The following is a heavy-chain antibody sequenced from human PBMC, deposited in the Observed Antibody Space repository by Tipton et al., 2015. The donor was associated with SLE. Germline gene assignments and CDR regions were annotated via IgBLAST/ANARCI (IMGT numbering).Heavy chain of an antibody. J-gene: IGHJ3*02. V-gene: IGHV4-59*01. CDR3: ARAEGSWDAFDI. D-gene: IGHD2-15*01. CDR2: IFYSGST. CDR1: GGSISVYY. Sequence: GLVKPSQTLSLTCTVSGGSISVYYWSWIRQPPGKGLEWIGYIFYSGSTNYNPSLKSRVTISVDTSKNHFSLKESSVTAADTAVYYCARAEGSWDAFDIWGQGTMVTVSS.